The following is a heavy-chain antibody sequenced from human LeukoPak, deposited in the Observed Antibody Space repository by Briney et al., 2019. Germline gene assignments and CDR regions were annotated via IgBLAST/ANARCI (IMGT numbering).Heavy chain of an antibody. D-gene: IGHD3-22*01. CDR1: GGSISSSSYY. J-gene: IGHJ4*02. CDR2: IYYSGST. V-gene: IGHV4-61*05. CDR3: ARLDRGYYYDSSGESLDY. Sequence: PSETLSLTCTVSGGSISSSSYYWGWIRQPPGKGLEWIGYIYYSGSTNYNPSLKSRVTISVDTSKNQFSLKLSSVTAADTAVYYCARLDRGYYYDSSGESLDYWGQGTLVTVSS.